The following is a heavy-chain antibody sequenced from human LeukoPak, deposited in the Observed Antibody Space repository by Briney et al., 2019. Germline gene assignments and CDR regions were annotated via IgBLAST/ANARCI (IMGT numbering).Heavy chain of an antibody. V-gene: IGHV4-4*07. CDR2: IYTSGST. D-gene: IGHD2-2*01. J-gene: IGHJ6*03. CDR1: GGSISSYY. Sequence: KPSETLSLTCTVSGGSISSYYWSWIRQPAGKGLEWIGRIYTSGSTNYNPSLKSRVTMSVDTSKNQFSLKLSSVTAADTAVYYCARDKVAAMQDYYYYYYMDVWGEGTTVTVSS. CDR3: ARDKVAAMQDYYYYYYMDV.